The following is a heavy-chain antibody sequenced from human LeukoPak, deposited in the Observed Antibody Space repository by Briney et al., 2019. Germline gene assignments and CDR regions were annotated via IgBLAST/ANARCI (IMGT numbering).Heavy chain of an antibody. CDR3: AKDQGTELPYYFDY. CDR2: IRYDGSNK. Sequence: PGGSLRLSCAASGFTFSSYGMHWVRQAPGKGLEWVAFIRYDGSNKYYADSVKGRFTISRDNSKNTLYLQMNSLRAEDTAVYYCAKDQGTELPYYFDYWGQGTLVTVSS. J-gene: IGHJ4*02. D-gene: IGHD1-26*01. CDR1: GFTFSSYG. V-gene: IGHV3-30*02.